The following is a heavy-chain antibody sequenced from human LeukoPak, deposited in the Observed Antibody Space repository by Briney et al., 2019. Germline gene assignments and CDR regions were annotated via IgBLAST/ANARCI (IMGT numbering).Heavy chain of an antibody. V-gene: IGHV4-34*01. J-gene: IGHJ4*02. CDR2: INHSGGT. CDR1: GGSFSIYS. Sequence: PSETLSLTRAVYGGSFSIYSWSWIRQSPGKGLEWLGKINHSGGTNYNPSLKSRVSISVDTSKNQFSLNLISVSAADTGLYFCARGRMGSYAFDYWGQGTLVTVSS. D-gene: IGHD1-26*01. CDR3: ARGRMGSYAFDY.